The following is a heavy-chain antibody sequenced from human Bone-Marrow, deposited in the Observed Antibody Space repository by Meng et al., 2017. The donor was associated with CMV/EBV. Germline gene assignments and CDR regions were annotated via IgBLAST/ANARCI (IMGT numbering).Heavy chain of an antibody. Sequence: GGSLRLSCAASGFTVSSNYMSWVRQAPGKGLEWVSSISSSSSYIYYADSVKGRFTISRDNAKNSLYLQMNSLRAEDTAVYYCAREEYSSTGPYDYWGQGTLVTVSS. CDR3: AREEYSSTGPYDY. CDR1: GFTVSSNY. V-gene: IGHV3-21*01. CDR2: ISSSSSYI. J-gene: IGHJ4*02. D-gene: IGHD6-6*01.